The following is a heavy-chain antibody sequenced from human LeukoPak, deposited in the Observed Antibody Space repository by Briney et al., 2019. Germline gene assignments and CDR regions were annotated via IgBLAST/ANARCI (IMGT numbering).Heavy chain of an antibody. Sequence: KESGPTLVKPTQTLTLTCTFSGFSLSISGVGVGWIRQPPGQALEWLALIYWDDDKRYSPSLKSRLTITKDTSKNLVVLTMTNMDPVDTATYYCAHGTTSSPVDYWGQGTLVTVSS. V-gene: IGHV2-5*02. CDR2: IYWDDDK. J-gene: IGHJ4*02. D-gene: IGHD1-1*01. CDR3: AHGTTSSPVDY. CDR1: GFSLSISGVG.